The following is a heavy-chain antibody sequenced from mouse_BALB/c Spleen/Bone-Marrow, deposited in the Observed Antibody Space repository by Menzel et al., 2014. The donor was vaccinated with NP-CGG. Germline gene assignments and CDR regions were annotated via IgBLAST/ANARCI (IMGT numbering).Heavy chain of an antibody. Sequence: QVQLQQSGAELVKPGASVKLSCKASGYTFTSFYMYWVKQRPGQGLEWIGDINPSNGGTNFNEQFRKKATLTVDTSSSTAYMEFSSLPSEDSAVYYCTSRSLLSDYYALDYWGQGTSVTVSS. CDR2: INPSNGGT. D-gene: IGHD6-1*01. CDR3: TSRSLLSDYYALDY. CDR1: GYTFTSFY. V-gene: IGHV1S81*02. J-gene: IGHJ4*01.